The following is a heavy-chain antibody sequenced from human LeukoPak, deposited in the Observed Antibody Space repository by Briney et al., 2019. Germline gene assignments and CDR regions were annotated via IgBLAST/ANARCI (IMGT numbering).Heavy chain of an antibody. CDR2: IIPILGIA. V-gene: IGHV1-69*04. D-gene: IGHD6-6*01. CDR1: GGTFSSYA. J-gene: IGHJ3*02. CDR3: AKDQIGRSSSSAAFDI. Sequence: GASVKVSCKASGGTFSSYAISWVRQAPGQGLEWMGRIIPILGIANYAQKFQGRVTITADKSTSTAYMELNSLRAEDTAVYYCAKDQIGRSSSSAAFDIWGQGTMVTVSS.